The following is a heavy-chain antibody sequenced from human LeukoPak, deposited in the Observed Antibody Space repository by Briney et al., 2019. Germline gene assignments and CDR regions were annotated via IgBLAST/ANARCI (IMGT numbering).Heavy chain of an antibody. Sequence: PSETLSPTCAIYSECFSGYFWSWIRQPPGKGLEWIGEINYSGSTNYNPSLKSRVTISVDTSKNQFSLKLSSVTAADTAVYYCARASYYYGSGSYNSEYYFDYWGQGTLVTVSS. V-gene: IGHV4-34*01. J-gene: IGHJ4*02. CDR1: SECFSGYF. CDR3: ARASYYYGSGSYNSEYYFDY. D-gene: IGHD3-10*01. CDR2: INYSGST.